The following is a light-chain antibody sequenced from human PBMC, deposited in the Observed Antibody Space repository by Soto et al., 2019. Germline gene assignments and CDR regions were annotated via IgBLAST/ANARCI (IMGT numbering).Light chain of an antibody. V-gene: IGKV3-15*01. CDR1: QSVSSN. J-gene: IGKJ1*01. Sequence: EIVMTQCPATLSLSPVEMATLYCRASQSVSSNLAWYQQKPGQAPRLLIYGASTRATGIPARFSGSGSGTEFTLTISSLQSEDFGTYYCQEYNSYTGTFGQGTKVDIK. CDR3: QEYNSYTGT. CDR2: GAS.